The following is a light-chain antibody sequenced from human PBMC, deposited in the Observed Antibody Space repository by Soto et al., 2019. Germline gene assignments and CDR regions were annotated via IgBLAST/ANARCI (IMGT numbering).Light chain of an antibody. J-gene: IGKJ4*01. V-gene: IGKV1-39*01. CDR3: QQSYTTPVT. CDR1: QSISSY. Sequence: DIQMTQSPSSLSASVGDRVTITCRASQSISSYLNWYQQKPGKAPKLLIYAASSLQSGVPSWFSSSGSGTDFTLTISSLQPEDFATYYCQQSYTTPVTFGGGTRVEIK. CDR2: AAS.